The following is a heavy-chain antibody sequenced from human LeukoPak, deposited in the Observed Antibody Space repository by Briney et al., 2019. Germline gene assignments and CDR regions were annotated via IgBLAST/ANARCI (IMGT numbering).Heavy chain of an antibody. CDR3: ARPLGYSTSWYNH. Sequence: GESLKISCKGSGYSFTSYWIGWVRQMPGKGLEWMEIIYPGDSDTRYSPSFQGQVTITADKAISTAYLQWSSLKASDTAIYYCARPLGYSTSWYNHWGQGTLVIVSS. CDR1: GYSFTSYW. J-gene: IGHJ5*02. CDR2: IYPGDSDT. D-gene: IGHD5-12*01. V-gene: IGHV5-51*01.